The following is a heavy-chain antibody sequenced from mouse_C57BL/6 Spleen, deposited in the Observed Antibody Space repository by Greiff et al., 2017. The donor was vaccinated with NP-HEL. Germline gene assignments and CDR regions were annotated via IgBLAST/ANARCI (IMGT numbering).Heavy chain of an antibody. CDR1: GFNIKDYY. J-gene: IGHJ1*03. V-gene: IGHV14-2*01. CDR3: ASFITTVDWYFDV. D-gene: IGHD1-1*01. Sequence: EVKLLESGAELVKPGASVKLSCTASGFNIKDYYMHWVKQRTEQGLEWIGRIDPEDGETKYAPKFQGKATITADTSSNTAYLQLSSLTSEDTAVYYCASFITTVDWYFDVWGTGTTVTVSS. CDR2: IDPEDGET.